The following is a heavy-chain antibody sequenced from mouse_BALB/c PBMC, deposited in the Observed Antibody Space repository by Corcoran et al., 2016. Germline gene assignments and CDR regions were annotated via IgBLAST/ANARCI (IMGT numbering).Heavy chain of an antibody. CDR2: INPRSGGT. CDR3: ARWGMTTFDY. CDR1: GYTFTDYN. D-gene: IGHD1-1*01. Sequence: EVLLQQSGPELVKPGTSVKISCKASGYTFTDYNMDWVRQSHGKSLEWIGDINPRSGGTIYNQTFKGKATLTVDKSSSTAYMELRSLTSEDTAVDYWARWGMTTFDYWGQGTTVTVSS. J-gene: IGHJ2*01. V-gene: IGHV1-18*01.